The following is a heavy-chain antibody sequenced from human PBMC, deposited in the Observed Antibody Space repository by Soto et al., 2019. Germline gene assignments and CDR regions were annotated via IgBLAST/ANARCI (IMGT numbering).Heavy chain of an antibody. J-gene: IGHJ5*02. V-gene: IGHV4-59*01. D-gene: IGHD2-15*01. CDR3: ARDGRYCSGGSCYSRNWFDP. Sequence: SETLSLTCTVSGGSISSYYWSWIRQPPGKGLEWIGYIYYSGSTNYNPSLKSRVTISVDTSKNQFSLKLSSVTAADTAVYYCARDGRYCSGGSCYSRNWFDPWGQGTLVTVS. CDR2: IYYSGST. CDR1: GGSISSYY.